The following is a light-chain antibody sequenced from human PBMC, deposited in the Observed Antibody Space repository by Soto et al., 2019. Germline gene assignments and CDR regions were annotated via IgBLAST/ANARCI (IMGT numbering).Light chain of an antibody. V-gene: IGKV3-15*01. CDR3: QQYNNWPLLT. Sequence: EIMVTQSPATLSVSPGERATLSCRASQSVKNNLAWYQQKPGQAPRLLIYGASTRATGIPARFGGSGYGTEFTLTISSLQSEDFAIYYCQQYNNWPLLTFGGGTKVEIK. CDR2: GAS. CDR1: QSVKNN. J-gene: IGKJ4*01.